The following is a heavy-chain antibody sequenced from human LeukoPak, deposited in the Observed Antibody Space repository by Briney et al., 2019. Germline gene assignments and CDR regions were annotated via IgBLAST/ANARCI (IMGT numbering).Heavy chain of an antibody. CDR3: TTHRGYTSSPTFDY. CDR1: GFTLSIVS. Sequence: GGSLRLSCAASGFTLSIVSMFWVRRAPGRGGEWVGHIFGKSDGGTTDHAAPVKGRFSISRDDSKNTLYLQMSSLKTEDTAVYYCTTHRGYTSSPTFDYWGQGTLVTVSS. CDR2: IFGKSDGGTT. J-gene: IGHJ4*02. D-gene: IGHD6-13*01. V-gene: IGHV3-15*01.